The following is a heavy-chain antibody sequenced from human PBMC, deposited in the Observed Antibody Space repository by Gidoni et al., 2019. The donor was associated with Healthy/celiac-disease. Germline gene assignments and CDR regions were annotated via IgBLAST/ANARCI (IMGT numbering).Heavy chain of an antibody. CDR1: GYTFTGYY. J-gene: IGHJ4*02. CDR3: ARSGLRYNWNRFDY. D-gene: IGHD1-20*01. V-gene: IGHV1-2*06. Sequence: QVQLVQSGAEVKQPGASVKVSCTASGYTFTGYYMNWVRQAPGQGLEWMGRINPNSGGTNYAQEFQGRVTMTRETSISTAYMELSRLRSDDTAVYYCARSGLRYNWNRFDYWGQGTLVTVSS. CDR2: INPNSGGT.